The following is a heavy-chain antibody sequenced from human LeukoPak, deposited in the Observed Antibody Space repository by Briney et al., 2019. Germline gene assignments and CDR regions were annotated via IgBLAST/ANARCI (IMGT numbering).Heavy chain of an antibody. CDR3: AKVALNRYYYDSSGQNHDAFDI. D-gene: IGHD3-22*01. Sequence: GGSLRLSCAASGFTFSSYAMSWVRQAPGKGLEWVSAISGGGGSTYYADSVKGRFTISRDNSKNTLYLQMNSLRAEDTAVYYCAKVALNRYYYDSSGQNHDAFDIWGQGTMVTVSS. J-gene: IGHJ3*02. CDR1: GFTFSSYA. V-gene: IGHV3-23*01. CDR2: ISGGGGST.